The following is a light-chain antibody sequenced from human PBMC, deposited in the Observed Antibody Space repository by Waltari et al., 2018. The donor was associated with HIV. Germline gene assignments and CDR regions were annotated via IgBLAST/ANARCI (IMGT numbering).Light chain of an antibody. CDR3: AAWDDSLSGHVV. V-gene: IGLV1-47*01. CDR2: RNN. Sequence: QSVLTQPPSAPGTPGQRVTISCSGSTSNIGSNYVYCYQQFPGTAPKLLIYRNNQRPSGVPDRFSGSKSGTSASLAISGLRSEDEADYYCAAWDDSLSGHVVFGGGTKLTVL. CDR1: TSNIGSNY. J-gene: IGLJ2*01.